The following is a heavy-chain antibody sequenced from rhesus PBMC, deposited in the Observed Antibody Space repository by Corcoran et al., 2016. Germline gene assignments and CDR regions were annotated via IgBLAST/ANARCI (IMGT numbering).Heavy chain of an antibody. D-gene: IGHD5-24*01. Sequence: QLVETGGGLVQPGGSLPLSCAAYGFTFSSSGRIRVRQAPGKGLEWVSAINSAVDRTFVADYVQGRFTISRDNSKNTLSLQMNSLIPEDTAVYYCAKEQPGTFDFWGQGALVTVSS. CDR3: AKEQPGTFDF. V-gene: IGHV3S5*01. CDR1: GFTFSSSG. CDR2: INSAVDRT. J-gene: IGHJ1*01.